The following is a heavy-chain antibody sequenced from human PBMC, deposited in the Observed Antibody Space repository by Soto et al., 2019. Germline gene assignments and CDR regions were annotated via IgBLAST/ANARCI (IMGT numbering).Heavy chain of an antibody. CDR1: GGTFSSYT. Sequence: QVQLVQSGAEVKKPGSSVKVSCKASGGTFSSYTISWVRQAPGQGLEWMGRIIPILGIANYAQKFQGRVTITADKSTSTAYMEHSSLRSEDTAVYYCARAVGTTVTPFYYWGQGTLVTVSS. D-gene: IGHD4-4*01. CDR2: IIPILGIA. CDR3: ARAVGTTVTPFYY. V-gene: IGHV1-69*02. J-gene: IGHJ4*02.